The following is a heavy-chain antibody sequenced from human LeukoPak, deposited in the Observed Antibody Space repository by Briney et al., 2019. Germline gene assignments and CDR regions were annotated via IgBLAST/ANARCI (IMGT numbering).Heavy chain of an antibody. CDR2: ISYDGSNK. CDR1: GFTFSKFG. D-gene: IGHD6-13*01. J-gene: IGHJ3*02. CDR3: AKGVIAAAVVTAFDI. Sequence: GGSLRLSCAASGFTFSKFGMHRVRQAPGKGLEWVAVISYDGSNKYYGDSVKGRFTISRDNSKNTLYLQMNSLRAEDTAVYYCAKGVIAAAVVTAFDIWGQGTVVTVSS. V-gene: IGHV3-30*18.